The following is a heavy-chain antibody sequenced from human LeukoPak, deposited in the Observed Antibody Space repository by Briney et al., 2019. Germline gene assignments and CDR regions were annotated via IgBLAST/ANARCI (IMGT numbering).Heavy chain of an antibody. CDR1: GYTFTSYD. CDR3: ARGAGYDFWSGYFRSDYYMDV. CDR2: MNPNSGNT. Sequence: RASVKVSCKASGYTFTSYDINWVRQATGQRLEWMGWMNPNSGNTGYAQKFQGRVTITRNTSISTAYMELSSLRSEDTAVYYCARGAGYDFWSGYFRSDYYMDVWGKGTTVTVSS. V-gene: IGHV1-8*03. J-gene: IGHJ6*03. D-gene: IGHD3-3*01.